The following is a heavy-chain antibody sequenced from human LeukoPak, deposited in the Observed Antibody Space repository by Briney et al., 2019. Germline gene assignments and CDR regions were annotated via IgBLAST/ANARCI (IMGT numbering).Heavy chain of an antibody. CDR2: ISCNSGSI. D-gene: IGHD5-18*01. J-gene: IGHJ4*02. CDR1: GFIFDDYA. Sequence: GGSLRLSCAASGFIFDDYALHWVRQAAGRGLEWVSGISCNSGSIGYAESVKGRFTISRDTAKNSLYLQMNSLRAEDTALYYCVKGYSYGMTYYFDYWGQGTLVTVSS. V-gene: IGHV3-9*01. CDR3: VKGYSYGMTYYFDY.